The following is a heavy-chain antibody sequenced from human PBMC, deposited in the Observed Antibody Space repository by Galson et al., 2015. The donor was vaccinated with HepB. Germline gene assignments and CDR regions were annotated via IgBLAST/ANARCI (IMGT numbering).Heavy chain of an antibody. CDR1: GGSISSGGYY. J-gene: IGHJ5*02. CDR3: ARTEEPTTLVQGVLLFDP. Sequence: LSLTCTVSGGSISSGGYYWSWIRQHPGKGLEWIGYIYYTGGTYYNPSLESRVTISVDTSKNRFSLKLRSVTAADTAVYYCARTEEPTTLVQGVLLFDPWGQGTLVTVSS. V-gene: IGHV4-31*03. D-gene: IGHD3-10*01. CDR2: IYYTGGT.